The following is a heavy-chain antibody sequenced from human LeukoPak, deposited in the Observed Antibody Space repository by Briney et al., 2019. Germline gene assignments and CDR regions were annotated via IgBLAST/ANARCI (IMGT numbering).Heavy chain of an antibody. CDR3: AKMGDFQH. Sequence: GGSLRLSSAPSGVTLSSYGTHWVRDAPGKGLEWVADISFDGSNKYYADSVKGRFTISRDNSKNTLYLQMKSLRAEDTAVYYCAKMGDFQHWGQGTLVTVSS. CDR1: GVTLSSYG. J-gene: IGHJ1*01. CDR2: ISFDGSNK. V-gene: IGHV3-30*18. D-gene: IGHD5-24*01.